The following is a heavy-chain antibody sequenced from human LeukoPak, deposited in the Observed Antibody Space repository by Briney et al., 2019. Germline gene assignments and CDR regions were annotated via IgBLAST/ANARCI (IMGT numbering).Heavy chain of an antibody. D-gene: IGHD7-27*01. Sequence: GGSLRLSCAASGFTFDDYGMSWVRQAPGKGLEWDSGINWNGGSTGYADSVKGRFTISRDNAKNSLYLQMNSLRAEDTALYHYSRRGENWANWYFDLWGRGTLVTVSS. CDR1: GFTFDDYG. J-gene: IGHJ2*01. V-gene: IGHV3-20*01. CDR3: SRRGENWANWYFDL. CDR2: INWNGGST.